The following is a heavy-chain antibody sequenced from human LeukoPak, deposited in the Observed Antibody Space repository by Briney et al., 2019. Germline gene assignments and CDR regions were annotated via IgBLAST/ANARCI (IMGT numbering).Heavy chain of an antibody. CDR1: GGSISSYY. Sequence: SETLSLTCTVSGGSISSYYWSWIRQPPGKGLEWMGYIYYSGSTNYSPSLKSRVTISVDTSKNQFSLKLSSVTAADTAVYYCARLNGRYGDYAFDIWGQGTMVTVSS. D-gene: IGHD4-17*01. J-gene: IGHJ3*02. CDR2: IYYSGST. CDR3: ARLNGRYGDYAFDI. V-gene: IGHV4-59*08.